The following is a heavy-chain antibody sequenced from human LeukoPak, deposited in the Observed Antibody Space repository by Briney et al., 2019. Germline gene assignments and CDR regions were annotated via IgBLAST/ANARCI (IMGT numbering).Heavy chain of an antibody. CDR2: ISGSGGRT. CDR3: AKTGSYGDYFAVYYYYYMDV. Sequence: GGSLTLLCAASRFTFSRYDMRWVPQAPGKGLVGVSAISGSGGRTYYAVSVKGRFTISRDNSKSTLYLQMNSLRAEDTAVYYCAKTGSYGDYFAVYYYYYMDVWGKGTTVTVSS. J-gene: IGHJ6*03. D-gene: IGHD4-17*01. CDR1: RFTFSRYD. V-gene: IGHV3-23*01.